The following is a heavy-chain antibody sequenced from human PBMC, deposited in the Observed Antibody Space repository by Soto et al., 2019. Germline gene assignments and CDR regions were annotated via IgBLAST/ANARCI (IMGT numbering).Heavy chain of an antibody. CDR3: ARGDTAMVIDY. CDR2: INSAGTTT. V-gene: IGHV3-74*01. CDR1: GFTFSIYW. D-gene: IGHD5-18*01. Sequence: GGSLRLSCAASGFTFSIYWMHWVRQAPGKGLVWVSRINSAGTTTTYADSMKGRSTISRDNAKNTLYLQMNSLRAEDTAVYYCARGDTAMVIDYWGQGTQVTVSS. J-gene: IGHJ4*02.